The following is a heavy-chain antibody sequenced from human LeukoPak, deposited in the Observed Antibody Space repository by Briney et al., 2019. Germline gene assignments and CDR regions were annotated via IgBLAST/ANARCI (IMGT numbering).Heavy chain of an antibody. CDR1: GGSFSGYY. CDR3: ARVGAAAGRVGAFDI. Sequence: SETLSLTCAVYGGSFSGYYWSWIRQPPGKGLEWIGEIYHSGSTNYNPSLKSRVTISVDKSKNQFSLKLSSVTAADTAVYYCARVGAAAGRVGAFDIWGQGTMVTVSS. J-gene: IGHJ3*02. V-gene: IGHV4-34*01. CDR2: IYHSGST. D-gene: IGHD6-13*01.